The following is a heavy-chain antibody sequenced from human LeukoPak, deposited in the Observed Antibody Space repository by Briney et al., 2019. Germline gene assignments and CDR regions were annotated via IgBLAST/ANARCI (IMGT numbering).Heavy chain of an antibody. Sequence: GSLRLSCAASGFTFSSYAMSWVRQAPGKGLEWVSAISGSGGSTYYADSVKGRFTISRDNSKNTLYLQMNSLRAEDTAVYYCARGITMVRGVIPPSIDYYYYYGMDVWGQGTTVTVSS. CDR2: ISGSGGST. V-gene: IGHV3-23*01. D-gene: IGHD3-10*01. CDR1: GFTFSSYA. J-gene: IGHJ6*02. CDR3: ARGITMVRGVIPPSIDYYYYYGMDV.